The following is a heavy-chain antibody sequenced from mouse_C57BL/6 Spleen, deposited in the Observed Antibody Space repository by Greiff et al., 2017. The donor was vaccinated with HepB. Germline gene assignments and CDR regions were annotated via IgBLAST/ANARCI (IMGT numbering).Heavy chain of an antibody. D-gene: IGHD2-2*01. J-gene: IGHJ3*01. Sequence: QVQLQQPGAELVMPGASVKLSCKASGYTFTSYWMHWVKQRPGQGLEWIGEIDPSDSYTNYNQKFKGKSTLTVDKSSSTAYMQLSSLTSEDSAVYYCARMGTTMVTTEDNWDEAYWGQGTLVTVSA. CDR3: ARMGTTMVTTEDNWDEAY. CDR2: IDPSDSYT. CDR1: GYTFTSYW. V-gene: IGHV1-69*01.